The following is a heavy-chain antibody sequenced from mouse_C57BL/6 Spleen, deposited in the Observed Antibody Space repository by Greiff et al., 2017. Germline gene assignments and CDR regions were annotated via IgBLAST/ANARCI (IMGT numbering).Heavy chain of an antibody. CDR3: ARSYYGSSYYYAMDY. J-gene: IGHJ4*01. CDR1: GFNIKDYY. D-gene: IGHD1-1*01. V-gene: IGHV14-2*01. Sequence: EVQLQQSGAELVKPGASVKLSCTASGFNIKDYYMHWVKQRTEQGLEWIGRIDPEDGETEYAPKFQGKATITADTSSNTAYLQLSSLTSEDTAVYYCARSYYGSSYYYAMDYWGQGTSVTVSS. CDR2: IDPEDGET.